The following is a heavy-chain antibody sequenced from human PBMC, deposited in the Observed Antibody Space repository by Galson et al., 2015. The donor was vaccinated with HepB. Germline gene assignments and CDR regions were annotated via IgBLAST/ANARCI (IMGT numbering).Heavy chain of an antibody. CDR1: GYSFTSYW. CDR2: IYPGDSNT. J-gene: IGHJ3*02. V-gene: IGHV5-51*01. CDR3: ARQHDYGDRDAFDM. D-gene: IGHD4-17*01. Sequence: QSGAEVKKPGESLRISCKGSGYSFTSYWIGWVRQMPGKGLEWMGIIYPGDSNTRYSPSFQGQVTISADNSINTAYLQWSSLKASDTAIYYCARQHDYGDRDAFDMWGQGTMVTVSS.